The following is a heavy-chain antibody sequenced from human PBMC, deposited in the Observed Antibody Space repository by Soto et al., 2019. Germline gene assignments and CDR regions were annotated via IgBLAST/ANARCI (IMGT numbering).Heavy chain of an antibody. CDR3: ARVTSSGGARNWFDP. Sequence: PSQTLSLTCAISGDSVSSKSAAWNWIRQSPSRGLEWLGRTYLRSKWYNDYAVSVKSRIIINPDTSKNQVSLQLNSVTPEDTAVYYCARVTSSGGARNWFDPWGQGTLVTVSS. V-gene: IGHV6-1*01. CDR2: TYLRSKWYN. CDR1: GDSVSSKSAA. J-gene: IGHJ5*02. D-gene: IGHD6-19*01.